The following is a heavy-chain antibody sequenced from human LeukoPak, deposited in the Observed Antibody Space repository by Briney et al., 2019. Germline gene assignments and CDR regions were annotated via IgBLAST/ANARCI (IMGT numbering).Heavy chain of an antibody. Sequence: GGSLRLSCAASGFTFSSYGMHWVRQAPGKGLEWVAFIRYDGSNKYYADSVKGRFTISRDNSKNTLYLQMNSLRAEDTAVYYCEKDVGYCSGGSWYPEDNWGQGTLVTVSS. V-gene: IGHV3-30*02. CDR3: EKDVGYCSGGSWYPEDN. J-gene: IGHJ4*02. CDR1: GFTFSSYG. CDR2: IRYDGSNK. D-gene: IGHD2-15*01.